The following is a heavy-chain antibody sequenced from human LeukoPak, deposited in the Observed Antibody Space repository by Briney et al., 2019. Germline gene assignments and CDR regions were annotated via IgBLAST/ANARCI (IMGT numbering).Heavy chain of an antibody. J-gene: IGHJ4*02. CDR1: GFTFSSYA. CDR2: IKQDGSEK. D-gene: IGHD2-21*02. Sequence: PGGSLRLSCAASGFTFSSYAMSWVRQAPGKGLEWVANIKQDGSEKYYVDSVKGRFTISRDNAKNSLYLQMNSLRAEDTAVYYCARAGHIVVVTAHDYWGQGTLVTVSS. V-gene: IGHV3-7*01. CDR3: ARAGHIVVVTAHDY.